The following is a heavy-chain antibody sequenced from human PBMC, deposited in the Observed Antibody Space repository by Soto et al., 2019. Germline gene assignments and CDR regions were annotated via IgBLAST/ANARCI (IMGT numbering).Heavy chain of an antibody. CDR3: ARDKGAYCGVACYSPWFDP. J-gene: IGHJ5*02. Sequence: QVQLVQSGAEVKKPGASVKVSCKASGYTFTSYGISWVRQAPGQGLEWMGWISAYNGNTNYAQKLQGRVTMTTDTSTSTAYMELRSLRSDDTAVYYGARDKGAYCGVACYSPWFDPLGQGTLVNVSS. CDR1: GYTFTSYG. V-gene: IGHV1-18*01. CDR2: ISAYNGNT. D-gene: IGHD2-21*02.